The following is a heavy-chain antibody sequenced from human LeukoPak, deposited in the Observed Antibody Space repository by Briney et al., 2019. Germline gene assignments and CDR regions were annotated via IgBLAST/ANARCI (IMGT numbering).Heavy chain of an antibody. CDR1: GGSISSNY. CDR3: ARGEVGTFDI. Sequence: SETLSLTCTVSGGSISSNYWNWIRQPPGKGLEWIGYVYSSGSTNYNPSLKSRVTILIGTSKNQFSLKLSSVTAADTAVYYCARGEVGTFDIWGQGTMVTVSS. V-gene: IGHV4-59*01. J-gene: IGHJ3*02. CDR2: VYSSGST.